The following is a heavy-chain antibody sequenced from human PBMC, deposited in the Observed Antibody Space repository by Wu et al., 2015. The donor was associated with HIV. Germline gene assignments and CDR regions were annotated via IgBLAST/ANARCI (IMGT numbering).Heavy chain of an antibody. CDR1: GYTFTSYY. V-gene: IGHV1-46*01. Sequence: QVQLVQSGAEVKKPGASVKVSCKASGYTFTSYYMHWVRQAPGQGLEWMGIINPSGGSTSYAQKFQGRVTMTRDTSTSTVYMELSSLRSEDTAVYYCARSAYCGGDCFVNDAFDIVGPRDNGHRLF. J-gene: IGHJ3*02. CDR3: ARSAYCGGDCFVNDAFDI. D-gene: IGHD2-21*02. CDR2: INPSGGST.